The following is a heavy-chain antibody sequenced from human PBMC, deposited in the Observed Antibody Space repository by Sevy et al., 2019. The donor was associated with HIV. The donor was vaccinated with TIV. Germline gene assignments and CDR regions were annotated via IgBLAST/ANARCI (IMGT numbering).Heavy chain of an antibody. Sequence: ASVKVSCKASGYTFTSYGISWVRQAPGQGLESMGWISAYNGNTNYAQKSQGRVTMTTDTSTSTAYMELRSLRSDDTAVYYCSRIKDCSSTNCYYYYYGMDVWGQGTTVTVSS. CDR1: GYTFTSYG. CDR2: ISAYNGNT. D-gene: IGHD2-2*01. J-gene: IGHJ6*02. V-gene: IGHV1-18*01. CDR3: SRIKDCSSTNCYYYYYGMDV.